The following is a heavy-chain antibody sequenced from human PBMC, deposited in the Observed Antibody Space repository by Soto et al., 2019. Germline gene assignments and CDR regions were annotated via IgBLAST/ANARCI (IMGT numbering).Heavy chain of an antibody. CDR2: INHSGST. CDR1: GGSFSGYY. Sequence: QVQLQQWGAGLLKPSETLSLTCAVYGGSFSGYYWSWLRQPPGKGPEWIGEINHSGSTKHNPSLESRVTISVDTSKNLFSLKLNSVSAADTAVYYCARTGGMDAWSQGATVTVSS. CDR3: ARTGGMDA. J-gene: IGHJ6*02. V-gene: IGHV4-34*01.